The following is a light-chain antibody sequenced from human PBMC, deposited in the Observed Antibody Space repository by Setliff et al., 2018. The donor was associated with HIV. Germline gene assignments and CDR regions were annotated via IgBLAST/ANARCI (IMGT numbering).Light chain of an antibody. CDR2: EVS. Sequence: QSALTQPASVSGSPGQSITISCTGTSSDVGNYNLVSWYQQHPGKAPKLMIYEVSNRPSGVSNRFSGSKSGYTASLTISGLQTDDEADYYCSSYAGSRTFDVFGTGTKV. CDR1: SSDVGNYNL. V-gene: IGLV2-23*02. J-gene: IGLJ1*01. CDR3: SSYAGSRTFDV.